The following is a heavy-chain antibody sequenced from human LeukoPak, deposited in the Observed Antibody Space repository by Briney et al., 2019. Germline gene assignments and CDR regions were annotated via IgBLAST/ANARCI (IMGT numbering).Heavy chain of an antibody. CDR3: ARDRSSLWFGELDAFDI. J-gene: IGHJ3*02. V-gene: IGHV4-61*02. CDR2: IYTSGST. D-gene: IGHD3-10*01. Sequence: SQTLSLTCTASGGSISSGSYYWSWIRQPAGKGLEWIGRIYTSGSTNYNPSLKSRVTISVDTSKNQFSLKLSSVTAADTAVYYCARDRSSLWFGELDAFDIWGQGTMVTVSS. CDR1: GGSISSGSYY.